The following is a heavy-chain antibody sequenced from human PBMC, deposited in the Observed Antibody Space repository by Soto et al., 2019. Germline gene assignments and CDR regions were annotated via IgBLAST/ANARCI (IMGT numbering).Heavy chain of an antibody. J-gene: IGHJ4*02. CDR1: GVSISSGNW. CDR2: VYNDGSA. D-gene: IGHD3-22*01. V-gene: IGHV4-4*02. Sequence: SETLSLTCDVSGVSISSGNWWSWVRQPPGKGLEWIAEVYNDGSANYHPSLESRATISVDRSKNQFSLRLSSVTAADTGKYYCARLVYDSRLNYLYFDHWGQGTLVTSPQ. CDR3: ARLVYDSRLNYLYFDH.